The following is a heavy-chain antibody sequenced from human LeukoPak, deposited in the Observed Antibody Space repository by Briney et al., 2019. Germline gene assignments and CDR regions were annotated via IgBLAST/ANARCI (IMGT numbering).Heavy chain of an antibody. J-gene: IGHJ4*02. CDR2: ISSSGSTV. CDR3: ARELIMVRGVIGY. CDR1: GFTFSDYD. V-gene: IGHV3-11*01. Sequence: PGGSLRLSCAASGFTFSDYDMSWIRQAPGQGLEWASNISSSGSTVYYADSVKGRFTISRDNAKNSLYLQMNGLRAEDTAVYYCARELIMVRGVIGYWGQGTLVTVSS. D-gene: IGHD3-10*01.